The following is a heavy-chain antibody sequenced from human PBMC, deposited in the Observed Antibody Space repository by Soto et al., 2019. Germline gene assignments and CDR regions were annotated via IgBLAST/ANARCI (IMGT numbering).Heavy chain of an antibody. J-gene: IGHJ4*02. CDR1: GYTFTSYA. CDR2: INAGNGNT. Sequence: GASVKVSCKASGYTFTSYAMHWVRQAPGQRLEWMGWINAGNGNTKYSQKFQGRVTITRDTSASTAYMELSSLRSEDTAVYYCARDWYTAMVRGQLVPVYYFDYWGQGTLVTVSS. CDR3: ARDWYTAMVRGQLVPVYYFDY. D-gene: IGHD5-18*01. V-gene: IGHV1-3*01.